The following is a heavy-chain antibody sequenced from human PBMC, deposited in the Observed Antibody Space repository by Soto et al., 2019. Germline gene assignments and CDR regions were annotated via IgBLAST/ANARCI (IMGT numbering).Heavy chain of an antibody. CDR2: IYSGGST. D-gene: IGHD1-26*01. CDR3: AREGGSYGEGFDY. Sequence: GGSLRLSCAASWFTVSSNYMSWVRQAPGKGLEWVSVIYSGGSTYYADSVKGRFTISRDNSKNTLYLQMNSLRAEDTAVYYCAREGGSYGEGFDYWGQGTLVTVSS. CDR1: WFTVSSNY. J-gene: IGHJ4*02. V-gene: IGHV3-53*01.